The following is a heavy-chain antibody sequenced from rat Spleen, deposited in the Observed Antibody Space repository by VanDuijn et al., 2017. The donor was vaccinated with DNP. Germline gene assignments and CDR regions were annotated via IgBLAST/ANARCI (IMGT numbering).Heavy chain of an antibody. CDR2: ISTSGGST. CDR3: ARHELRTPYWYFDF. Sequence: EVQLAETGGGLVQPGKSLKLSCAASGFTFSNYDMAWVRQAPTKGLECVASISTSGGSTYYRDSVNARFTVSRDNAKSSLYLQMNSLKSEDTATYYCARHELRTPYWYFDFWGPGTMVTVSS. J-gene: IGHJ1*01. CDR1: GFTFSNYD. V-gene: IGHV5-25*01. D-gene: IGHD1-11*01.